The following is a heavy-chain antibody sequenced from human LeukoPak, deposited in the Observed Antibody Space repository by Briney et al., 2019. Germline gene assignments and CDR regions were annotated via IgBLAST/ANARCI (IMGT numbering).Heavy chain of an antibody. CDR3: AKDNPSSLVDY. D-gene: IGHD6-6*01. CDR1: GFTFSSYA. Sequence: GGSLRLSCAASGFTFSSYAMSWVRQAPGKGLEWVSAISDSGGSTYHVDSVKGRFTISRDNSKNTLYLQMNSLRAEDTAVYYCAKDNPSSLVDYWGQGTLVTVSS. CDR2: ISDSGGST. J-gene: IGHJ4*02. V-gene: IGHV3-23*01.